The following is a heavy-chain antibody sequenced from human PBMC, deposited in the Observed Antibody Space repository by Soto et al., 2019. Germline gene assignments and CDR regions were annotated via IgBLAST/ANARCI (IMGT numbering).Heavy chain of an antibody. CDR1: GFTFGNYG. D-gene: IGHD2-21*02. CDR3: AKGFIVVVTVLRPDDAFDV. J-gene: IGHJ3*01. CDR2: ISGGGGNT. V-gene: IGHV3-23*01. Sequence: DAQLLESGGGLVQPGGSLRLSCATSGFTFGNYGMNWVRQAPGKGLEWVSGISGGGGNTYYADSVKGRFTISRDPSKNTVFLEMNSLRAEDTAVYYCAKGFIVVVTVLRPDDAFDVWGQGTLVTVSS.